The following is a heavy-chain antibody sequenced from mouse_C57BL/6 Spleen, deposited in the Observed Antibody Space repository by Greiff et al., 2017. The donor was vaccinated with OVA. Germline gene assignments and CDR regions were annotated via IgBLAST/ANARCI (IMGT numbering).Heavy chain of an antibody. CDR3: AKEGGGYFDV. CDR2: ISDGGSYT. V-gene: IGHV5-4*01. CDR1: GFTFSSYA. J-gene: IGHJ1*03. Sequence: EVKLMESGGGLVKPGGSLKLSCAASGFTFSSYAMSWVRQTPEKRLEWVATISDGGSYTYYPDNVKGRFTISRDNAKNNLYLQMRQLKSEDTAMYYCAKEGGGYFDVWGTGTTVTVSS.